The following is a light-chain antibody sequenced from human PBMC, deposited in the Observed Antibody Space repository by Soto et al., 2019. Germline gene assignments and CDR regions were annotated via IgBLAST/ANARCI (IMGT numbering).Light chain of an antibody. V-gene: IGKV1-39*01. CDR1: QGINTF. CDR2: AAS. J-gene: IGKJ5*01. Sequence: IQLTQSPSSLSASVGDRVTITCRASQGINTFLAWYQQKPGKAPKLLIYAASTLQRGVPSRFSGSGSGTNFSLTITSLQPEDFATYYCQQSYRTPITFGQGTRLEIK. CDR3: QQSYRTPIT.